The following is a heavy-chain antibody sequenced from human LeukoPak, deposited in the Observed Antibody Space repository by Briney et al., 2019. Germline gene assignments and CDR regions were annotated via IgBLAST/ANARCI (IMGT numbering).Heavy chain of an antibody. Sequence: SVKVSCKASGYAFSSYGISWVRQAPGQGLEWMGRIIPILGIANYAQKFQGRVTITADKSTSTAYMELSSLRSEDTAVYYCARDRNGDSNAFDIWGQGTMVTVSS. V-gene: IGHV1-69*04. J-gene: IGHJ3*02. CDR3: ARDRNGDSNAFDI. D-gene: IGHD4-17*01. CDR2: IIPILGIA. CDR1: GYAFSSYG.